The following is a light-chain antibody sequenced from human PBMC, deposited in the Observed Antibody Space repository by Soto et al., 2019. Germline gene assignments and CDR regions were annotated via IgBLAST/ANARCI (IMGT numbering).Light chain of an antibody. CDR1: QGIRNY. V-gene: IGKV3-11*01. CDR3: QQRSNWPA. CDR2: DAS. J-gene: IGKJ1*01. Sequence: EVVLTQSPATLPLSPGERATLSCRASQGIRNYLAWYQQKPGQAPRLLIYDASNRATGIPARFSGSGSGTDFTLTISSLEPEDFAVYYCQQRSNWPAFGQGTKVDIK.